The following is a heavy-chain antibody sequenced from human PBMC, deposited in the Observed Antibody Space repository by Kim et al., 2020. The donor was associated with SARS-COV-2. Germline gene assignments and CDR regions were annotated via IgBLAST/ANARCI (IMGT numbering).Heavy chain of an antibody. CDR1: GGTFSSYA. CDR2: IIPIFGTA. J-gene: IGHJ6*02. Sequence: SVKVSCKASGGTFSSYAISWVRQAPGQGLEWMGGIIPIFGTANYAQKFQGRVTITADESTSTAYMELSSLRSEDTAVYYCARVQRQQLPIRYYYYGMDVWGQGTTVTVSS. D-gene: IGHD6-13*01. V-gene: IGHV1-69*13. CDR3: ARVQRQQLPIRYYYYGMDV.